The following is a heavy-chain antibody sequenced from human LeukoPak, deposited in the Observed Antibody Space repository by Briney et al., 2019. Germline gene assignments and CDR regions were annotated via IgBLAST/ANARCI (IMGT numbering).Heavy chain of an antibody. CDR1: GFTFSSYA. CDR2: ISYDGSNK. Sequence: PGRSLRLSCAASGFTFSSYAMHWVRQAPGKGLEWVAVISYDGSNKYYADSVKGRFTISRDNSKNTLYLQMNSLRAEDTAVYYCAKDLHSSAARASDYWGQGTLVTVSS. CDR3: AKDLHSSAARASDY. V-gene: IGHV3-30-3*01. D-gene: IGHD6-25*01. J-gene: IGHJ4*02.